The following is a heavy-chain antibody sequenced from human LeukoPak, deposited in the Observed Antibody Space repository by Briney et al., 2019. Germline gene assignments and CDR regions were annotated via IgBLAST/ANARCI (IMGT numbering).Heavy chain of an antibody. CDR2: FDPEDGET. Sequence: ASVKVSCKVSGYTLTELSMHWVRQAPGKGLEWMGGFDPEDGETIYAQKFQGRVTMTEDTSTDTAYMELSSLRSEDTAVYYCARHTGSGYYYGNWGQGTLVTVSS. CDR1: GYTLTELS. D-gene: IGHD3-22*01. CDR3: ARHTGSGYYYGN. V-gene: IGHV1-24*01. J-gene: IGHJ4*02.